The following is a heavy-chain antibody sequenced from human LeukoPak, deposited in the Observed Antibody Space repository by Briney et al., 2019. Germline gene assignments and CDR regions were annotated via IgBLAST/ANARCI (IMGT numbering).Heavy chain of an antibody. V-gene: IGHV1-69*13. J-gene: IGHJ6*02. CDR1: GGTFSSYA. Sequence: SVKVSCKASGGTFSSYAISWVRQALGQGLEWMGGIIPIFGTANYAQKFQGRVTITADESTSTAYMELSSLRSEDTAVYYCARVGRLGIGRYYGMDVWGQGTTVTVSS. CDR2: IIPIFGTA. D-gene: IGHD2-15*01. CDR3: ARVGRLGIGRYYGMDV.